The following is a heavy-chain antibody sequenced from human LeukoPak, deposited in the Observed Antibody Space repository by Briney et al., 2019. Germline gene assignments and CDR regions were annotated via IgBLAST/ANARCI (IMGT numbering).Heavy chain of an antibody. Sequence: PSETLSLTCTVSGGSISSYYWSWIRQPLGKGLEWIGYIYYSGSTNYNPSLKSRVTISVDTSKNQFSLKLSSVTAADTAVYYCARHNDYYVVGGMDVWGQGTTVTVSS. J-gene: IGHJ6*02. V-gene: IGHV4-59*08. D-gene: IGHD3-10*02. CDR1: GGSISSYY. CDR2: IYYSGST. CDR3: ARHNDYYVVGGMDV.